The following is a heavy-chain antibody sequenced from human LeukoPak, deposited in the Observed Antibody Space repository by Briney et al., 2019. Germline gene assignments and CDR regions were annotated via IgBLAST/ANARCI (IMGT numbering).Heavy chain of an antibody. J-gene: IGHJ4*02. Sequence: GGSLRLSCAASGFTFSSYGMHWVRQAPGKGLEWVAVISYDGSNKYYADSVKGRFTISRDNFKNTLYLQMNSLRAEDTAVYYCAKDPNYYDSSGYYGDYWGQGTLVTVSS. CDR3: AKDPNYYDSSGYYGDY. V-gene: IGHV3-30*18. CDR2: ISYDGSNK. D-gene: IGHD3-22*01. CDR1: GFTFSSYG.